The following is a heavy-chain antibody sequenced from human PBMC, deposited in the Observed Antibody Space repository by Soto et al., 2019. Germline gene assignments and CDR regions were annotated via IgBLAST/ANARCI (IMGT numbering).Heavy chain of an antibody. Sequence: SVKVSCKGFGYSFMKYGINWVRQAPGQGLEWVGWISPYSGYTHSAQKFHGRLTLTTDTAASTPYMELRILRSADTALACCAREASVLIPAAQHPRSDSWGQGTLVTVS. CDR1: GYSFMKYG. CDR2: ISPYSGYT. CDR3: AREASVLIPAAQHPRSDS. D-gene: IGHD2-2*01. V-gene: IGHV1-18*01. J-gene: IGHJ4*02.